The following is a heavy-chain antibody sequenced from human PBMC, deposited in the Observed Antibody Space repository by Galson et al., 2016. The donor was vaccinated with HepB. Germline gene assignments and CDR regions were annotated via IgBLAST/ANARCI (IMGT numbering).Heavy chain of an antibody. CDR1: GFTFSSYA. D-gene: IGHD6-13*01. Sequence: SLRLSCAASGFTFSSYAMTWVRQAPGKGLEWVSAISGSGSSAYYADSVKGRFTISKDNSKNTLYLQLNSLRAEDTAIYYCAKAAGSSSGWYGRISRGHFDYWGQGTLVTVSS. CDR2: ISGSGSSA. CDR3: AKAAGSSSGWYGRISRGHFDY. J-gene: IGHJ4*02. V-gene: IGHV3-23*01.